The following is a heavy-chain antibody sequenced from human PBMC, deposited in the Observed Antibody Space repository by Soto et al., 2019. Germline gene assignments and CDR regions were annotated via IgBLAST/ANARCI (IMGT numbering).Heavy chain of an antibody. J-gene: IGHJ6*03. CDR1: GGSFSGYY. CDR3: ARVFRGYSLVVPAAMPPIYYMDV. V-gene: IGHV4-34*01. CDR2: INHSGST. D-gene: IGHD2-2*01. Sequence: SETLSLTCAVYGGSFSGYYWSWIRQPPGKGLEWIGEINHSGSTNYNPSLKSRVTISVDTSKNQFSLKLSSVTAADTAVYYCARVFRGYSLVVPAAMPPIYYMDVWGKGTTVTVSS.